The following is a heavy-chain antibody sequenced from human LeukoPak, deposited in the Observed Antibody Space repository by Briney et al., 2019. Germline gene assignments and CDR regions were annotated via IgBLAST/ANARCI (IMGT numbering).Heavy chain of an antibody. D-gene: IGHD1-14*01. CDR2: IYYGGTT. Sequence: SETLSLTCTVSGGSISSSSYSWGWIRQPPGKGLEWIGSIYYGGTTYYNPSLKSRVTISVDTSKNQFSLKLSSVTAADTAVYSRARNPYYYYYMDVWGKGTTVTVSS. V-gene: IGHV4-39*01. CDR3: ARNPYYYYYMDV. J-gene: IGHJ6*03. CDR1: GGSISSSSYS.